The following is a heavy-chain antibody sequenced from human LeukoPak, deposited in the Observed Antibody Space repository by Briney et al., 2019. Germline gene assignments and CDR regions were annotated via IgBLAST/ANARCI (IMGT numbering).Heavy chain of an antibody. CDR2: IYYSGST. J-gene: IGHJ4*02. Sequence: SETLSLTCTVSGGSITGNYWTWIRQPPGKGLEWIGSIYYSGSTNYNSSLKSRVTISLDTSKNQFSLRLNSVTAADTAVYYCARGQISGWNAYYFDYWGQGTLVTVSS. CDR3: ARGQISGWNAYYFDY. CDR1: GGSITGNY. V-gene: IGHV4-59*01. D-gene: IGHD6-19*01.